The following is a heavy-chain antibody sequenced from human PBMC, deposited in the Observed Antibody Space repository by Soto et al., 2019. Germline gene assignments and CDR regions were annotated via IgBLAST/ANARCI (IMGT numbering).Heavy chain of an antibody. Sequence: GSLRLSCAASGFTFSNYGVHWVRQAPGKGLEWVAVIWYDGTSKYYADSVKGRFTISRDNSKNMLYLQMNSLRAEDTAVYYCARGPGTTDYFDYWGQGTLVTVSS. CDR2: IWYDGTSK. D-gene: IGHD1-7*01. J-gene: IGHJ4*02. V-gene: IGHV3-33*01. CDR3: ARGPGTTDYFDY. CDR1: GFTFSNYG.